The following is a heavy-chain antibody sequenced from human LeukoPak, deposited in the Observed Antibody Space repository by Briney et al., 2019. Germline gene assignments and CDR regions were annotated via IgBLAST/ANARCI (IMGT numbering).Heavy chain of an antibody. CDR2: IKGDESSI. V-gene: IGHV3-74*01. CDR3: AREGYCSGGSCPPSEDEGDYYYYGMDV. CDR1: AFTFSSYW. Sequence: GGSLRLSCAASAFTFSSYWMHWVRQAPGKGLEWVSRIKGDESSINYADSVEGRFTISRDNAKNTVYLHLNSLRVEDTAVYCCAREGYCSGGSCPPSEDEGDYYYYGMDVWGQGTTVTVSS. D-gene: IGHD2-15*01. J-gene: IGHJ6*02.